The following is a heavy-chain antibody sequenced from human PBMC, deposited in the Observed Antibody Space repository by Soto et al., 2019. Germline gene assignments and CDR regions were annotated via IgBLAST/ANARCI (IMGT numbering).Heavy chain of an antibody. CDR2: IKQDGSEK. J-gene: IGHJ5*02. D-gene: IGHD3-10*01. CDR3: ARRLLTGSWFDP. CDR1: GFTFSSYW. Sequence: EVQLVESGGGLVQPGGSLRLSCAASGFTFSSYWMSWVRQAPGEGLEWVANIKQDGSEKYYVDSVKGRFTISRDNAKNSLYLQMSSLRAEDMAVYYCARRLLTGSWFDPWGQGTLVTVSS. V-gene: IGHV3-7*01.